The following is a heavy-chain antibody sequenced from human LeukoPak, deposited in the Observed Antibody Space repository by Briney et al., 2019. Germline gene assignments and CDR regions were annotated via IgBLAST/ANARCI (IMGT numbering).Heavy chain of an antibody. D-gene: IGHD1-7*01. CDR2: INHSGRN. V-gene: IGHV4-34*01. Sequence: SETLSLTCAVYGGSFSGYYWSWIRQPPGKGLEWIGEINHSGRNNYNPSLKSRVTISVDTSKNQFSLKLSSVTAADTAVYYCARATGTKGPPGYWGQGTLVTVSS. J-gene: IGHJ4*02. CDR1: GGSFSGYY. CDR3: ARATGTKGPPGY.